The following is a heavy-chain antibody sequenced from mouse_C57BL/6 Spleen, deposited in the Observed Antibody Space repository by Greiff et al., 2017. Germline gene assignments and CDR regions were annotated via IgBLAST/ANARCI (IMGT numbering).Heavy chain of an antibody. CDR3: AYYSNSYARDY. CDR2: IDPSDSYP. J-gene: IGHJ4*01. V-gene: IGHV1-50*01. Sequence: VQLQQPGAELVTPGASVKLSCKSSGSPFTSSWLQWVKQRPGPGLECIGEIDPSDSYPNYNQQFKGKAQWTVDTSSSTAYMQLSSLTSEDSAVYYCAYYSNSYARDYWGQGTSVTVSS. D-gene: IGHD2-5*01. CDR1: GSPFTSSW.